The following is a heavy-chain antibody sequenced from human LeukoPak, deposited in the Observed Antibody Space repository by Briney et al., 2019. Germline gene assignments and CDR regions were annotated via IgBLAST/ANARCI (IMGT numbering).Heavy chain of an antibody. J-gene: IGHJ1*01. CDR3: ASGYSIASARGDFQH. V-gene: IGHV3-21*06. CDR1: GFTFSSHR. CDR2: ISSSSTSI. Sequence: GGSLRLSCTASGFTFSSHRMNWVRQAPGRGLEWVSSISSSSTSIYYADSVKGRFTISRDSAKNSLYLQMNSLRAEDTAVYYCASGYSIASARGDFQHWGQGTLVTVSS. D-gene: IGHD5-12*01.